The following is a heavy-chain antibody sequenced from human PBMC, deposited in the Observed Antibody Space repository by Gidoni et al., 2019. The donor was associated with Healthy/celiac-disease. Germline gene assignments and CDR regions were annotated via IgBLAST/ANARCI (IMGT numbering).Heavy chain of an antibody. CDR2: IIPICGTA. D-gene: IGHD3-22*01. V-gene: IGHV1-69*01. CDR1: GGTFSSYA. CDR3: ARDKGANYYDSSGYHY. Sequence: QVQLVQSGAEVKKPGSSVKVSCKAYGGTFSSYAISWVRQAPGQGLEWMGGIIPICGTANYAQKFQGRVTITADESTSTAYMELSSLRSEDTAVYYCARDKGANYYDSSGYHYWGQGTLVTVSS. J-gene: IGHJ4*02.